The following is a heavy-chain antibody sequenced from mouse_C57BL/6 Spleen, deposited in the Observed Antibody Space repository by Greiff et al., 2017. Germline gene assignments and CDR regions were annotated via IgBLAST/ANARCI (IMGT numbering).Heavy chain of an antibody. D-gene: IGHD1-1*01. CDR3: ARWGTTVVEGYFDY. V-gene: IGHV1-64*01. CDR2: IHPNSGST. J-gene: IGHJ2*01. CDR1: GYTFTSYW. Sequence: VQLQQSGAELVKPGASVKLSCKASGYTFTSYWMHWVKQRPGQGLEWIGMIHPNSGSTNYNEKFKSKATLTVDKSSSTAYMQLSSLTSEDSAVYYCARWGTTVVEGYFDYWGQGTTLTVSS.